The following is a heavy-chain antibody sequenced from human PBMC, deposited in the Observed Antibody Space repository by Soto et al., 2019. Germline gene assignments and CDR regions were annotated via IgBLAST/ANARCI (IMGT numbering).Heavy chain of an antibody. CDR2: TYYRSKWYN. J-gene: IGHJ6*02. CDR3: AREGQFKQCLVPYYYYYGMDV. V-gene: IGHV6-1*01. CDR1: GDSVSSNSAA. Sequence: PSQTLSLTCAISGDSVSSNSAAWNWIRQSPSRGLEWLGRTYYRSKWYNDYAVSVKSRITINPDTSKNQFSLQLNSVTPEDTAVYYCAREGQFKQCLVPYYYYYGMDVWGQGTTVTVSS. D-gene: IGHD6-19*01.